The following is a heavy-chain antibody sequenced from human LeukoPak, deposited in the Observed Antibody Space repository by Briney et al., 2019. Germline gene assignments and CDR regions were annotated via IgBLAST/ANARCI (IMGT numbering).Heavy chain of an antibody. D-gene: IGHD2-15*01. Sequence: SETLSLTCTVSGDSISSHYWSWIRQPPGEGLEWVAYIYYRGSINYDPSLKSRVTISVDTSKNQSSLKLSSVTAADTAVYHCARVLFGFDPWGQGTLVTVSS. CDR1: GDSISSHY. CDR2: IYYRGSI. J-gene: IGHJ5*02. CDR3: ARVLFGFDP. V-gene: IGHV4-59*11.